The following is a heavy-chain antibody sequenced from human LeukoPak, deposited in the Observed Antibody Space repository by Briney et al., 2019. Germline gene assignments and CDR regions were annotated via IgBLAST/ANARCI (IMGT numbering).Heavy chain of an antibody. Sequence: SETLSLTCTVSGYSISSGYYWGWIRQPPGKGLEWIGSIYHSGSTYYNPSLKSRVTISVDTSKNQLSLKLSSVTAADTAVYYCARRRDERGYKDIFDIWGQGTMVTVSS. CDR2: IYHSGST. V-gene: IGHV4-38-2*02. CDR1: GYSISSGYY. CDR3: ARRRDERGYKDIFDI. J-gene: IGHJ3*02. D-gene: IGHD5-18*01.